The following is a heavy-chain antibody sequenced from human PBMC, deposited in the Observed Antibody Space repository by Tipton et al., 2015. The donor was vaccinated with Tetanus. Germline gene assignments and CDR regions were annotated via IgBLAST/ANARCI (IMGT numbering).Heavy chain of an antibody. V-gene: IGHV3-48*01. CDR3: TRDLGGYAGY. CDR2: ISHSGGTV. J-gene: IGHJ4*02. CDR1: GFTFTDYS. Sequence: SLRLSCTASGFTFTDYSFNWVRQAQGKGPEWVAYISHSGGTVKYADSVKGRFTISRDNAQNSLSLQMNSLRVEDTAVYYCTRDLGGYAGYWGQGTLVTVSS. D-gene: IGHD2-15*01.